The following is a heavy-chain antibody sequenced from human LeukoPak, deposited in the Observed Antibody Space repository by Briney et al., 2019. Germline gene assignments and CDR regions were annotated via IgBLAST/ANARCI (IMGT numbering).Heavy chain of an antibody. D-gene: IGHD6-13*01. V-gene: IGHV4-31*03. CDR3: AREVGIAALGNFDY. Sequence: KPSETLSLTCTVSGGSISNAGYYWSWIRQHPGKGLEWIGYIYYSGSTYYNPSLKSRVTISVDTSKNQFSLKLSSVTAADTAVYYRAREVGIAALGNFDYWGQGNLVTVSS. CDR2: IYYSGST. J-gene: IGHJ4*02. CDR1: GGSISNAGYY.